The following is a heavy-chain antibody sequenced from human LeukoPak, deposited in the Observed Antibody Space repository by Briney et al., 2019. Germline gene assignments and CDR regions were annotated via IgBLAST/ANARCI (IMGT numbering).Heavy chain of an antibody. Sequence: ASGKVSCKASGYTLTDYYMHWVRQAPGQGLEWMGWINPNSGDTNYAQKFQGRVTMTRDTSISTAYMELSRLTSDDTAVYYCARDWRGSYFPDFWGQGTLVTVSS. V-gene: IGHV1-2*02. CDR2: INPNSGDT. D-gene: IGHD1-26*01. CDR1: GYTLTDYY. CDR3: ARDWRGSYFPDF. J-gene: IGHJ4*02.